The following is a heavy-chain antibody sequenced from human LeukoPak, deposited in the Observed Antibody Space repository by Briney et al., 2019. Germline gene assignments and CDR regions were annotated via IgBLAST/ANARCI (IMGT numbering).Heavy chain of an antibody. CDR3: AKDPAYYDSSGYYPDY. CDR1: GFTFSTYG. V-gene: IGHV3-23*01. D-gene: IGHD3-22*01. Sequence: GGSLRLSCAVSGFTFSTYGMTWVRQAPGKGLEWVSTISGSGGSTRYADSVKGRFTISRDNSKNTLYLQMNSLRAEDTAVYYCAKDPAYYDSSGYYPDYWGQGTLVTVSS. CDR2: ISGSGGST. J-gene: IGHJ4*02.